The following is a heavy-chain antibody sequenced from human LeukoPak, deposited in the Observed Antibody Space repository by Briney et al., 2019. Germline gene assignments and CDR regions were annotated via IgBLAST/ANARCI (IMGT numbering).Heavy chain of an antibody. D-gene: IGHD2-2*01. CDR1: GDSMNNYY. Sequence: SETLSLTCNVSGDSMNNYYWSWIRQPPGKGLEWIGYIYYSGSTNHNPSLKGRVTISVDTSKNQFSLKLSSVTAADTAVYYCVRSRHLDYWGRGTPVTVSS. V-gene: IGHV4-59*01. J-gene: IGHJ4*02. CDR2: IYYSGST. CDR3: VRSRHLDY.